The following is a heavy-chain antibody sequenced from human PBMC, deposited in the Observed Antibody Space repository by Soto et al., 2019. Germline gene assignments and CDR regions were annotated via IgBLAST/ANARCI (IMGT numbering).Heavy chain of an antibody. J-gene: IGHJ4*02. D-gene: IGHD3-3*01. CDR2: IRSKTGGGTT. CDR1: GFTFSNAW. CDR3: TTDGFYDFWCGYYQY. V-gene: IGHV3-15*01. Sequence: EVQLVESGGGLVKPGGSLRLSCAASGFTFSNAWMSWVRQAPGKGLEWVGHIRSKTGGGTTDYAAPVKGRFTISRDDSKTTLYLQMNSLKTEDTAVYYCTTDGFYDFWCGYYQYWGQGTLVTVSS.